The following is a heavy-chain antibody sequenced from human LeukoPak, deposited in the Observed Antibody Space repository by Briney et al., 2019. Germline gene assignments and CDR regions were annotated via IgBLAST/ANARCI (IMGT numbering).Heavy chain of an antibody. CDR1: AFTFSNYL. Sequence: GGSLRLYCAASAFTFSNYLMSWVRQAPGKGLEWVANIKEDGSEINYVDSVKGRFTISRDNAKNSLYLQMNSLRVDDTAVYYCARDRGYSTFDYWGQGTLVTVSS. D-gene: IGHD4-23*01. CDR3: ARDRGYSTFDY. V-gene: IGHV3-7*01. J-gene: IGHJ4*02. CDR2: IKEDGSEI.